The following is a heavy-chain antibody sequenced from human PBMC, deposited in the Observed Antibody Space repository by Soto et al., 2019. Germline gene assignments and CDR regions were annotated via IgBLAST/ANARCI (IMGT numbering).Heavy chain of an antibody. D-gene: IGHD1-26*01. J-gene: IGHJ4*02. Sequence: GGSLRLSCAASGFTFSSYAMSWVRQAPGKGLEWVSAISGSGGSTYYADSVKGRFTISRDNSKNTLYLQMNSLRAEDTAVYYCAKGGRGSYSKSYYFDYWGQGTLVTVSS. CDR2: ISGSGGST. CDR3: AKGGRGSYSKSYYFDY. CDR1: GFTFSSYA. V-gene: IGHV3-23*01.